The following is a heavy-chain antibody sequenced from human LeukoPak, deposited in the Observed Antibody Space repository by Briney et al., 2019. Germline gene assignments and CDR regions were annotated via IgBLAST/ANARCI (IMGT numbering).Heavy chain of an antibody. CDR2: IIPIFGIA. V-gene: IGHV1-69*04. CDR3: ASGVPEMATIGGDYFDY. CDR1: GGTFSSYA. Sequence: SVKVSCKASGGTFSSYAISWVRQAPGQGLEWMGRIIPIFGIANYAQKFQGRVTITADKSTSTAYMELSSLRSEDTALYYWASGVPEMATIGGDYFDYWGQGTLVTVSS. J-gene: IGHJ4*02. D-gene: IGHD5-24*01.